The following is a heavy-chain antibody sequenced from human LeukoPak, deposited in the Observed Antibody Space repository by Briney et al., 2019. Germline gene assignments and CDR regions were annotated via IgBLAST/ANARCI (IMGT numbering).Heavy chain of an antibody. Sequence: SETLSLTCTVSGGSISSYYWSWIRQPPGKGLEWIGYIYYSGSTNYNPSLKSRVTISVDTSKNQFSLKLSSVTAADTAVYYCARGRARYGSGGMMDVWGKGTTVTVSS. CDR1: GGSISSYY. CDR3: ARGRARYGSGGMMDV. J-gene: IGHJ6*04. V-gene: IGHV4-59*01. D-gene: IGHD3-10*01. CDR2: IYYSGST.